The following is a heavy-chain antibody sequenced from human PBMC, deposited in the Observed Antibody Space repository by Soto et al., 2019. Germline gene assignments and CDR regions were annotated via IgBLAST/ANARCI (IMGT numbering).Heavy chain of an antibody. D-gene: IGHD2-15*01. CDR3: GRGGGGYYYYGMDV. J-gene: IGHJ6*02. CDR1: GFTFSSYA. CDR2: ISGSGGST. Sequence: GGSLRLSCAASGFTFSSYAMSWVRQAPGKGLEWVSAISGSGGSTYYADSVKGRFTISRDNSKNTLYLQMNSLRAEDTAVYYCGRGGGGYYYYGMDVWGQGTTVTVSS. V-gene: IGHV3-23*01.